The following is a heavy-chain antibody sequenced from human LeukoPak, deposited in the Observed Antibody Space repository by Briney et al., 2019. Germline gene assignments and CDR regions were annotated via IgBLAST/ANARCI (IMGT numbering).Heavy chain of an antibody. V-gene: IGHV1-2*04. CDR1: GYTFTGYY. D-gene: IGHD6-13*01. Sequence: ASVKVSCKASGYTFTGYYMHWVRQAPGQGLEWMGWINPNSGGTNYAQKFQGWVTMTRDTSISTAYMELSRLRSDDTAVYYCARDVATAAAERGGMDVWGQGTTVTVSS. J-gene: IGHJ6*02. CDR2: INPNSGGT. CDR3: ARDVATAAAERGGMDV.